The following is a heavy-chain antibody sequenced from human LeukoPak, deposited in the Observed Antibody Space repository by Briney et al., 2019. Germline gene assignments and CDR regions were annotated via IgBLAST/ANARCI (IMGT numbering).Heavy chain of an antibody. Sequence: SETLSLTCTVSGGSISSYYWSWIRQPAGKGLEGIGRIYTTGSTNYNPSLQSRVTMSVDTSKNQFSLKLSAVPAADTAVYYCARGLGDYSYYYGMDVWGQGTTVTVSS. V-gene: IGHV4-4*07. J-gene: IGHJ6*02. CDR1: GGSISSYY. D-gene: IGHD3-16*01. CDR3: ARGLGDYSYYYGMDV. CDR2: IYTTGST.